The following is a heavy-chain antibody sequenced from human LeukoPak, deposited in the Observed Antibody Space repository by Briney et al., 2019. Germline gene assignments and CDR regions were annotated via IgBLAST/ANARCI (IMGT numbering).Heavy chain of an antibody. Sequence: SETLSLTCTVSGGPISSSSYYWGWLRQPPGKGLEWIGSVYNLATPYYNPSLNSRVSMSVDTSKNQFSLKLSSVTAAGTAVYYCARDGSVVVPAAMGAFDIWGQGTMVTVSS. CDR2: VYNLATP. J-gene: IGHJ3*02. D-gene: IGHD2-2*01. CDR3: ARDGSVVVPAAMGAFDI. CDR1: GGPISSSSYY. V-gene: IGHV4-39*02.